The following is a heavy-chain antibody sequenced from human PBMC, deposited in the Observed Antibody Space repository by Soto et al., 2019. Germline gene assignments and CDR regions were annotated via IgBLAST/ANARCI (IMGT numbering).Heavy chain of an antibody. J-gene: IGHJ5*02. CDR2: ISTYSGDT. V-gene: IGHV1-18*01. D-gene: IGHD5-12*01. Sequence: QVHLVQSGVEVKTPGASVKVSCQASGYTFFTYDISWVRQAPGQGLEWMGWISTYSGDTKYAQKFQGRVTMTTGTSTTTAYLELRSLRSDDTAVYYCARHHGPTTSENWFDPWGQVTLVTVSS. CDR3: ARHHGPTTSENWFDP. CDR1: GYTFFTYD.